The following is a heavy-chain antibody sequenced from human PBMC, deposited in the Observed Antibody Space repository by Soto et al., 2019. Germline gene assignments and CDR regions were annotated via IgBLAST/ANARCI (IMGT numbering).Heavy chain of an antibody. Sequence: GGSLRLSCAASGFTVSSNYMSWVRQAPGKGLEWVSVIYSGGSTYYADSVKGRFTISRDNAKNTLYLQMNSLRAEDTAVYYCARGTTMVRGAFDIWGQGTMVTVSS. CDR3: ARGTTMVRGAFDI. J-gene: IGHJ3*02. CDR2: IYSGGST. CDR1: GFTVSSNY. V-gene: IGHV3-66*01. D-gene: IGHD3-10*01.